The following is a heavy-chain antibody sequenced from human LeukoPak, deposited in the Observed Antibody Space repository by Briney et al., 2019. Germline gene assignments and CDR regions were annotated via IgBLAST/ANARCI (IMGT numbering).Heavy chain of an antibody. D-gene: IGHD5-24*01. Sequence: GGSLRLSCAASGFTFSGYWMTWVRQAPGKGLEWVANIKQDGSEKYYVDSVKGRFTISRDNAENSLYLQMNSLRAEDTAVYYCARALSGEMATEYYFDYWGQGTLVTVSS. V-gene: IGHV3-7*01. J-gene: IGHJ4*02. CDR1: GFTFSGYW. CDR3: ARALSGEMATEYYFDY. CDR2: IKQDGSEK.